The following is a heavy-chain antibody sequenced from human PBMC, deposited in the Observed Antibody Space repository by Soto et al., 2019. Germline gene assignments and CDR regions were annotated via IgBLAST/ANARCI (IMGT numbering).Heavy chain of an antibody. V-gene: IGHV3-21*01. CDR2: ISSSSSYI. J-gene: IGHJ4*02. Sequence: EVQLVESGGGLVKPEGSLRLSCAASGFTFSSYSMNWVRQAPGKGLEWVSSISSSSSYIYYADSVKGRFTISRDNAKKSQYRQMNSLRAEDTAVYYCAGAVAGMSDYWGQGTLVTVSS. CDR1: GFTFSSYS. CDR3: AGAVAGMSDY. D-gene: IGHD6-19*01.